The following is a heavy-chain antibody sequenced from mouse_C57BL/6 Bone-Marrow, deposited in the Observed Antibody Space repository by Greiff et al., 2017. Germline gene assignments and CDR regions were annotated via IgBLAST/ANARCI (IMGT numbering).Heavy chain of an antibody. V-gene: IGHV1-52*01. CDR2: IDPSDSET. J-gene: IGHJ3*01. CDR1: GYTFNSYW. Sequence: VQLQQSGAELVRPGSSVKLSCKASGYTFNSYWMHWVKQRPIQGLEWIGNIDPSDSETHSNQKFKDKDTLTVDKSSSTAYMQLSRLTSEDTAVYNCAGGRFLGYYSSDVWFAYWGQGTLVTVSA. CDR3: AGGRFLGYYSSDVWFAY. D-gene: IGHD2-5*01.